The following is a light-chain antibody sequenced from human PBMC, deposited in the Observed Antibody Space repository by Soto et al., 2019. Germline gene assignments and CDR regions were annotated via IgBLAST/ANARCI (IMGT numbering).Light chain of an antibody. CDR3: QQYSNWPLT. CDR2: GAS. CDR1: QSVGNN. Sequence: EIVLPQSPATLSLSPGERXTLACRASQSVGNNLAWYRQKSGQAPRLLIYGASTRATGIPARCSGSGAGTEVTLTIDSLQSDDFAVYVCQQYSNWPLTFGGGTKVDI. V-gene: IGKV3-15*01. J-gene: IGKJ4*01.